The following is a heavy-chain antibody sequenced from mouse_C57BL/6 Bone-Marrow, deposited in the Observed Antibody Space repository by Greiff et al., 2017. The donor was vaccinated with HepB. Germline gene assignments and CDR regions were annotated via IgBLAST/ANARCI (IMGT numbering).Heavy chain of an antibody. V-gene: IGHV5-4*03. J-gene: IGHJ2*01. D-gene: IGHD2-4*01. CDR2: ISDGGSYT. CDR1: GFTFSSYA. CDR3: ARAIDYEEKNY. Sequence: EVKLMESGGGLVKPGGSLKLSCAASGFTFSSYAMSWVRQTPEKRLEWVATISDGGSYTYYPDNVKGRFTISRDNAKNNLYLQMSHLKSEDTAMYYCARAIDYEEKNYWGQGTTLTVSS.